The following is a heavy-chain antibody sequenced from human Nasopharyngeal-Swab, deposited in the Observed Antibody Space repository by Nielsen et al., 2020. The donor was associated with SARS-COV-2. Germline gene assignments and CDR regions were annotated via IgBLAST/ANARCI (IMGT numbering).Heavy chain of an antibody. CDR1: GYTLPEVA. CDR3: ATVGGGSGILGGMDV. CDR2: FDPEDGEK. V-gene: IGHV1-24*01. Sequence: ASVKVSCKVSGYTLPEVAIHWVRQAPGKGPEWMGGFDPEDGEKIYAQKFQGRVTISVHSSTDTAYMELSSLRSEDTAIYYCATVGGGSGILGGMDVWGQGTTVTVSS. J-gene: IGHJ6*02. D-gene: IGHD3-10*01.